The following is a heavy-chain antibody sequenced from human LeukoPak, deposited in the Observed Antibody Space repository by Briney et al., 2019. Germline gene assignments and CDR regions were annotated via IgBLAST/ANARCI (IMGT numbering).Heavy chain of an antibody. Sequence: GGSLRLSCPASGFTFSSYSMNWVRQAPGKGLEWVSSISSSSSYIYYADSVRGRFTVSRDNAKNSLYLQMNSLKTEDTAVYYCGLGSGRSDFDYWGQGTLVTVSS. CDR3: GLGSGRSDFDY. CDR1: GFTFSSYS. CDR2: ISSSSSYI. V-gene: IGHV3-21*03. J-gene: IGHJ4*02. D-gene: IGHD3-10*01.